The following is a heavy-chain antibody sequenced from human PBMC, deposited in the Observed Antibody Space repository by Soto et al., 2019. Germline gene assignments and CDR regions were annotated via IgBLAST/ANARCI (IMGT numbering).Heavy chain of an antibody. CDR3: ARGQRRGVSSGWSL. D-gene: IGHD6-19*01. CDR1: GESFSGYGGPFSGYY. Sequence: QVQLQQWGAGQLKPSETLSLTCAVHGESFSGYGGPFSGYYWCWIRQTPGKGLEWIGEINHRGGTTHKPSLKSRFTNSVDTSKHQFSLNLNPVTAADTAVYYCARGQRRGVSSGWSLWGQGTLVTVSS. CDR2: INHRGGT. J-gene: IGHJ4*02. V-gene: IGHV4-34*02.